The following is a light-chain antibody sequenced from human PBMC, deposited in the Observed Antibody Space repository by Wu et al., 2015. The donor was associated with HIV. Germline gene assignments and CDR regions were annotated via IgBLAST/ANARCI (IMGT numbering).Light chain of an antibody. J-gene: IGKJ1*01. V-gene: IGKV1-39*01. CDR3: QEGYCDWT. Sequence: DIQMTQSPSSLSASVGDRVTITCRASQSISNYLNWYQKKPGKAPKLLIYEASTLHSGAPSRFSGSGSGTDFTLTISSLQREDFATYYCQEGYCDWTFGQGTKVEIK. CDR2: EAS. CDR1: QSISNY.